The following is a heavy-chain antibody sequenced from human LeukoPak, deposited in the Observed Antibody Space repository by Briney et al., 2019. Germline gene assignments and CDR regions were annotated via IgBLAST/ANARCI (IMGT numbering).Heavy chain of an antibody. Sequence: GGSLRLSCAASGFTVSSNYMSWVRQAPGKGLEWVSVIYSSGSTYYADSVKGRFTISRDNSKNTLYLQMNSLRAEDTAVYYCAKGHPYYDSSGYYFDYWGQGTLVTVSS. CDR3: AKGHPYYDSSGYYFDY. CDR2: IYSSGST. J-gene: IGHJ4*02. D-gene: IGHD3-22*01. CDR1: GFTVSSNY. V-gene: IGHV3-53*01.